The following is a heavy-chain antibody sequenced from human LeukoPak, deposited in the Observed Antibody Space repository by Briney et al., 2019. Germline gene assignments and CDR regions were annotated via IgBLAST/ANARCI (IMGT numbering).Heavy chain of an antibody. Sequence: GGSLRLSCAASGFTFSSYWMSWVRQAPGKGLEWVSVIGGSGETTYCADSVKGRFTISRDNSKNTVYLQMNSVRVEDTAFYYCAKGSGTTWFRFPFDSWGQGTQVTVSS. D-gene: IGHD6-19*01. CDR1: GFTFSSYW. CDR2: IGGSGETT. J-gene: IGHJ4*02. V-gene: IGHV3-23*01. CDR3: AKGSGTTWFRFPFDS.